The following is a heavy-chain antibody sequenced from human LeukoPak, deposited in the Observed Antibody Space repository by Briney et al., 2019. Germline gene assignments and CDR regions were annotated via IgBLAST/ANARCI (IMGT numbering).Heavy chain of an antibody. V-gene: IGHV1-8*01. Sequence: ASVKVSCKASGYTFTSYDFNWVRQATGQGLEWMGWMNPNSGNTGYAQKFQGRVTMTRNTSISTAYMELSSLRSEDTAVYYCARGPNYGDYLRDWYFDLWGRGTLVTVSS. D-gene: IGHD4-17*01. CDR3: ARGPNYGDYLRDWYFDL. CDR1: GYTFTSYD. J-gene: IGHJ2*01. CDR2: MNPNSGNT.